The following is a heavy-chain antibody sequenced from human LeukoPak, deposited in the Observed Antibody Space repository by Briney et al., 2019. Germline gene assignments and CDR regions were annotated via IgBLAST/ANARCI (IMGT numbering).Heavy chain of an antibody. CDR1: GSTFNRCW. CDR3: TSWGDTTAEYFQR. Sequence: GGSLRLSCVVPGSTFNRCWMNWVRQAPGKGLEWVAHINPDGRDTYYVDSVKGRFTISRDNAQNSMYLQMNSLRVEDTAVYYCTSWGDTTAEYFQRWGQGTLVTVSS. D-gene: IGHD2-21*02. V-gene: IGHV3-7*01. CDR2: INPDGRDT. J-gene: IGHJ1*01.